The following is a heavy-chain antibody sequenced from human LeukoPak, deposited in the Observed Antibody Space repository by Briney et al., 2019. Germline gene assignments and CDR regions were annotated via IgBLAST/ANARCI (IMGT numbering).Heavy chain of an antibody. CDR1: GGSFSGYY. CDR3: ARVVAAASVDY. Sequence: TSETLSLTCAVYGGSFSGYYCSWIRQPPGKGLEWSGEINHSGSTHYNPSLKSRVTISVDTSKNQFTLKLSSVTAADTAVYYCARVVAAASVDYWGQGTLVTVSS. J-gene: IGHJ4*02. D-gene: IGHD6-13*01. CDR2: INHSGST. V-gene: IGHV4-34*01.